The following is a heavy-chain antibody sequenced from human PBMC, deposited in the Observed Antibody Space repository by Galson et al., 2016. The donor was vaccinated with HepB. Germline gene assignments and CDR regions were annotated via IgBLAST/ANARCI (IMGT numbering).Heavy chain of an antibody. D-gene: IGHD3-22*01. CDR2: LLHRGST. CDR3: VRDRAPTFYFDSPDPVDI. Sequence: SETLSLTCTVSGGSIISYYWSWIRQSPGKGLEWVGSLLHRGSTNYNPSLKSRVTMSMYTSVMRLSLKLMSVTAADTAVYYCVRDRAPTFYFDSPDPVDIWGQGTKVTVSS. V-gene: IGHV4-59*01. J-gene: IGHJ3*02. CDR1: GGSIISYY.